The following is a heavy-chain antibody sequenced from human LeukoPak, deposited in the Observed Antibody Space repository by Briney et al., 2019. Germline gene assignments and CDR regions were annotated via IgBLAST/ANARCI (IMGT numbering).Heavy chain of an antibody. CDR3: ARGGFGEFCMDV. CDR1: GFTFSRSA. D-gene: IGHD3-10*01. Sequence: GGSLRLSCAASGFTFSRSAMTWVRQAPGKGLEWVSSISSSSSYIYYADSVKGRFTISRDNAKNSLYLQMNSLRAEDTAVYYCARGGFGEFCMDVWGQGTTVTVSS. J-gene: IGHJ6*02. CDR2: ISSSSSYI. V-gene: IGHV3-21*01.